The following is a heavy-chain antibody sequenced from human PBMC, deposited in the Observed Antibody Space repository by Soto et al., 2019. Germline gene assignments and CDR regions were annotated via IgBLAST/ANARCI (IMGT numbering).Heavy chain of an antibody. V-gene: IGHV3-21*01. CDR2: ISSSSSYI. Sequence: EVQLVESGGGLVKPGGSLRLSCAASGFTFSSYSMNWVRQAPGKGLEWVSSISSSSSYIYYADSVKGRFTISRDNAKNSLYLQMNSLRAEDTAVYYCAREGQEYSSSFNWFDPWGQGTLVTVSS. CDR3: AREGQEYSSSFNWFDP. J-gene: IGHJ5*02. CDR1: GFTFSSYS. D-gene: IGHD6-6*01.